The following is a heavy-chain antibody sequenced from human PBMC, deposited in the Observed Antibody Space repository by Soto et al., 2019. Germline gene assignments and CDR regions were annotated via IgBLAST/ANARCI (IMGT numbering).Heavy chain of an antibody. CDR1: GYNFNTYG. V-gene: IGHV1-18*01. CDR2: ISGYNGYT. CDR3: ARDRDYSHTDADIDF. Sequence: QVQLVQSGAEVRRPGGSVRISCKTSGYNFNTYGIIWVRQAPGQGLEWMGWISGYNGYTKYAQSLEDRVTLSTDTSTSTAYLQLRSLRSGDTAVYFCARDRDYSHTDADIDFWGQGTLLTVSS. J-gene: IGHJ4*02. D-gene: IGHD3-16*01.